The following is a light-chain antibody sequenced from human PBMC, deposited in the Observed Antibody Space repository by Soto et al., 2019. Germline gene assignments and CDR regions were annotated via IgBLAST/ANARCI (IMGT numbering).Light chain of an antibody. CDR3: HQYGSSPPYT. CDR1: QSVGSAY. J-gene: IGKJ2*01. V-gene: IGKV3-20*01. Sequence: EIVLTQSPGILSLSSGERATLSCRASQSVGSAYLAWYLQKPGQAPRLLIHGVSSRATGIPDRFSGSGSGTDFTLTISRLEPEDSAVYYCHQYGSSPPYTFGQGTKLEIK. CDR2: GVS.